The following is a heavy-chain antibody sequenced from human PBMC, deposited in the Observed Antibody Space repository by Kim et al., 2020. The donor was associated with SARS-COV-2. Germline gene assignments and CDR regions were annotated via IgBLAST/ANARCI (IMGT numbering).Heavy chain of an antibody. V-gene: IGHV4-39*07. J-gene: IGHJ6*02. CDR2: IYYSGST. Sequence: SETLSLTCTVSGGSISSSSYYWGWIRQPPGKGLEWIGSIYYSGSTYYNPSLKSRVTISVDTSKNQFSLKLSSVTAADTAVYYCARVYGSGSYYFDYHYGMDVWGQGTTVTVSS. CDR1: GGSISSSSYY. CDR3: ARVYGSGSYYFDYHYGMDV. D-gene: IGHD3-10*01.